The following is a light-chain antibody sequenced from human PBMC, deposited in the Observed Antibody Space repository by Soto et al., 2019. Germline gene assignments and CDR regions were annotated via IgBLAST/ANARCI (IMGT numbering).Light chain of an antibody. CDR2: DVS. CDR1: ISDVSGYNL. V-gene: IGLV2-14*03. CDR3: SSYTSSNTYV. Sequence: QSVLTQPASVSGSPGQSITISCTGTISDVSGYNLVSWYQQYPGEAPKLMIYDVSNRPSGVSNRFSGSKSGNTASLTISGLQAEDEADYYCSSYTSSNTYVFGTGTKVTVL. J-gene: IGLJ1*01.